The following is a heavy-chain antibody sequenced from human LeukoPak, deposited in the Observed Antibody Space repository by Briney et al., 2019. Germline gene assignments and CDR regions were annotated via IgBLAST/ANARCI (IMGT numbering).Heavy chain of an antibody. CDR1: GFPFSSYW. D-gene: IGHD1-1*01. J-gene: IGHJ4*02. Sequence: GGSLRLYCAAAGFPFSSYWMAWVRQVPGKGLEWVATITLDGSDSYYVDSVKGRFTVSRDNAKNSLYLQMNSLRVEDTAVFYCTTENWYVFENWGQGSLVTVSS. CDR3: TTENWYVFEN. V-gene: IGHV3-7*04. CDR2: ITLDGSDS.